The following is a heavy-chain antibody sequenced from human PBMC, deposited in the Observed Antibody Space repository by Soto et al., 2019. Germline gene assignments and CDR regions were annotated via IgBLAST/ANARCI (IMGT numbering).Heavy chain of an antibody. CDR1: GFTFSDRW. Sequence: VQLVESGGGLVQPGGSLRLSCAASGFTFSDRWMSWVRQAPGKGLEWVTNIKTDGSDMYYVDSVKGRFTISRDNAKNPLHLQMNSRRAEDRAVYYCGRGGGSLDLWGQGTMVTVSS. V-gene: IGHV3-7*04. D-gene: IGHD3-16*01. CDR3: GRGGGSLDL. CDR2: IKTDGSDM. J-gene: IGHJ3*01.